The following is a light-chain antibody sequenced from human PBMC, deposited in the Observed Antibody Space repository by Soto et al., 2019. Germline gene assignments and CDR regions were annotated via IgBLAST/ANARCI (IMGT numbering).Light chain of an antibody. V-gene: IGKV3-20*01. CDR1: QSVTSDY. CDR3: QQYGSSPYT. CDR2: GAS. J-gene: IGKJ2*01. Sequence: EIVLTQSPGTLSLSPGGRATLSCRASQSVTSDYLAWYQQKPGQAPRLLIYGASGRATGIPDRFSGGGSGTDFTLTINRLEPEDFAVYYCQQYGSSPYTFGQGTKLEIK.